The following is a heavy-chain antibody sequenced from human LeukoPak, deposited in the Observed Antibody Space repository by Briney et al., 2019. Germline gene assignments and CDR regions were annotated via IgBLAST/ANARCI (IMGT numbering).Heavy chain of an antibody. CDR1: GYTFTSYD. CDR3: ARGLKNYDFWSGYYFRWFDP. CDR2: MNPNSGNT. V-gene: IGHV1-8*01. D-gene: IGHD3-3*01. Sequence: GASVKVSCKASGYTFTSYDINWVRQATGQGLEWMGWMNPNSGNTGYAQKFQGRVTMTRNTSISTAYMELSSLRSEDTAVYYCARGLKNYDFWSGYYFRWFDPWGQGTLVTVSS. J-gene: IGHJ5*02.